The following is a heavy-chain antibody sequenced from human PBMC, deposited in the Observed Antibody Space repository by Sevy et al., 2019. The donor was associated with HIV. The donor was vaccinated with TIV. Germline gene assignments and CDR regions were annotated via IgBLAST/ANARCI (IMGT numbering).Heavy chain of an antibody. Sequence: GGSLRLSCAAAGFTLSNYWINWLRQAPGKGLEWVGNIKQDGSEKYYVNSVKGRFSISGDNAKNALYLEMNSLRTDDTALYYCATRQEQWLPQNSWGQVTLVTVSS. V-gene: IGHV3-7*01. CDR1: GFTLSNYW. CDR2: IKQDGSEK. D-gene: IGHD6-19*01. J-gene: IGHJ4*02. CDR3: ATRQEQWLPQNS.